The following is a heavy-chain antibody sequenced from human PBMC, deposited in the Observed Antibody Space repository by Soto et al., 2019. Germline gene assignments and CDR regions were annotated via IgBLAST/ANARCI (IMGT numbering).Heavy chain of an antibody. CDR2: IKEDGSEK. Sequence: GGSLRLSCAASGFTLSSYWMSWVRQAPGKGLEWLANIKEDGSEKYYVDSVKGRFTISRDNAKNSLYLQLNGLRVEDTAVYYCAKLTYPSDSTGYYYERVSGWIDSWGQGTLVTVSS. V-gene: IGHV3-7*03. CDR3: AKLTYPSDSTGYYYERVSGWIDS. D-gene: IGHD3-22*01. J-gene: IGHJ5*01. CDR1: GFTLSSYW.